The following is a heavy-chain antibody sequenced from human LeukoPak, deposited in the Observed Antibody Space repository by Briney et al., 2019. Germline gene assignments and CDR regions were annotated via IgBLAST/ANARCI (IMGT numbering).Heavy chain of an antibody. CDR3: TRVARSMSSSSEDS. V-gene: IGHV4-61*02. J-gene: IGHJ4*02. CDR1: GGSISTGSYY. Sequence: SQTLSLTCTVSGGSISTGSYYWNWIRQPAGKGLEWIGRIYTSGSTNYNPSLKSRVTLSVDTSKNQFSLKLNSVTAADTAVYYCTRVARSMSSSSEDSWGQGTLVTVSS. D-gene: IGHD6-13*01. CDR2: IYTSGST.